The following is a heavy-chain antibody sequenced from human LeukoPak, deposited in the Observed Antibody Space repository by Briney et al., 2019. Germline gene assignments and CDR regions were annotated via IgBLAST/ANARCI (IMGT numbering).Heavy chain of an antibody. CDR1: GFTFSGYP. Sequence: GGSLRLSCAASGFTFSGYPIHWVRQAPGKGLEWVAVISYDGSNKYYADSVKGRFTISRDNSKNTLYLQMNSLRVEDTAVYYCTRRLDEWGQGTLVTVSS. J-gene: IGHJ4*02. CDR2: ISYDGSNK. D-gene: IGHD3-16*01. V-gene: IGHV3-30-3*01. CDR3: TRRLDE.